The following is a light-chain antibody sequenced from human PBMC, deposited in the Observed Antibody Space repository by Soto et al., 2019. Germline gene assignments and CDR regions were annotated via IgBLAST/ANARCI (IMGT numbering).Light chain of an antibody. CDR3: SSYTSSDTYV. CDR2: DVS. CDR1: SSDVGGYNF. Sequence: SLLSQPSSMSASPGQSFTICCAGTSSDVGGYNFVSWYQQHPGKAPQLMIYDVSSRPSGVSNRFSGSKSGNTAYLTISGLQAEDEADYYCSSYTSSDTYVFGTGTKVT. J-gene: IGLJ1*01. V-gene: IGLV2-14*03.